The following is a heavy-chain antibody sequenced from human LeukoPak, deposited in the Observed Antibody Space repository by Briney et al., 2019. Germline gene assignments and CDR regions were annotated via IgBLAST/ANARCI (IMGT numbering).Heavy chain of an antibody. V-gene: IGHV4-4*07. J-gene: IGHJ5*02. D-gene: IGHD5-18*01. CDR1: GGSISSYY. Sequence: SETLSLTCTVSGGSISSYYWSWIRQPAGKGLEWIGRMYSSGSSNYNPSLKSRVTMSVDRSKNQFSLKLSSVTAADTAVYYCARDWSYSYGPNWFDPWGQGTLVTVSS. CDR2: MYSSGSS. CDR3: ARDWSYSYGPNWFDP.